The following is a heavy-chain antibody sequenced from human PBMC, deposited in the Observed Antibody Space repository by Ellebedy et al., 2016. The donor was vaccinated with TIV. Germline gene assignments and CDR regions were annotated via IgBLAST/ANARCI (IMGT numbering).Heavy chain of an antibody. CDR1: GYTFTSYD. Sequence: ASVKVSCXASGYTFTSYDINWVRQATGQGLEWMGWMNPNSGNTGYAQKFQGRVTMTRDTSISTAYMELSSLRSEDTAVYYCAKDKGAELPPLFDHWGQGTLVTVSS. CDR2: MNPNSGNT. CDR3: AKDKGAELPPLFDH. V-gene: IGHV1-8*01. D-gene: IGHD2-15*01. J-gene: IGHJ4*02.